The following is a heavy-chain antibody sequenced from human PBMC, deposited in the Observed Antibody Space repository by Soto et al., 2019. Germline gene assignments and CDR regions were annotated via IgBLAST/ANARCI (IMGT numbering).Heavy chain of an antibody. Sequence: SGPTLVNPTEALTLTCSVSGLSLSNAGMGVRWIRQPPGMALEWLAHLFSSDENTFRAAFDTRLAVFKDTCQSQVVLTITNMASFVTSTSYCAGAVDNALSDIRFEPWGQGTQVTVSS. J-gene: IGHJ5*02. V-gene: IGHV2-26*01. CDR3: AGAVDNALSDIRFEP. D-gene: IGHD5-12*01. CDR1: GLSLSNAGMG. CDR2: LFSSDEN.